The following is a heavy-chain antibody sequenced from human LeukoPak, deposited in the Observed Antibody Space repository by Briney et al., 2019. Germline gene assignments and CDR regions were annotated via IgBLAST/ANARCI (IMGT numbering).Heavy chain of an antibody. CDR3: AKGLNGVSFSFGY. J-gene: IGHJ4*02. CDR1: GFTFGDFA. V-gene: IGHV3-43*02. D-gene: IGHD2-8*01. Sequence: GGSLGLSCAASGFTFGDFAMHWVRQTPGKGLEWVSLISGDGLTTHYGDSVRGRFTISRNNSKNSLYLQMNGLRTEDTAFYYCAKGLNGVSFSFGYWGRGTLVTVSS. CDR2: ISGDGLTT.